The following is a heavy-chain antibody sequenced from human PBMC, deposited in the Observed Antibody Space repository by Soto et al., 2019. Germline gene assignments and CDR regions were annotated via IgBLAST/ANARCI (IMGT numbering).Heavy chain of an antibody. CDR2: IKQDGSET. J-gene: IGHJ4*02. V-gene: IGHV3-7*04. CDR1: GFIFSDHW. D-gene: IGHD5-18*01. CDR3: AGGTGWLTDK. Sequence: EVYLVESGGDLVQPGGSLRLSCAASGFIFSDHWMNWVRQAPGKGLEWVANIKQDGSETNYVESVRGRFTISIDNDKNSLYLQMNTLSDEDPAVYYCAGGTGWLTDKWGQGTLVAVSS.